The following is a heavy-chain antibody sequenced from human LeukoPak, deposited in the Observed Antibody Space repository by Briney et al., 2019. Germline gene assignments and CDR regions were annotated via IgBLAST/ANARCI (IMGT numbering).Heavy chain of an antibody. Sequence: PGGSLRLSCAASGFTFSTYWMTWVRQAPGKGLEWVAIIKPDGSEKYYVDSVKGRFTISRDNAENSLFLQMNGLRPEDTAVFYCARGQYTDGLSYWGQETLVTVSS. CDR1: GFTFSTYW. J-gene: IGHJ4*02. CDR2: IKPDGSEK. D-gene: IGHD5-24*01. V-gene: IGHV3-7*03. CDR3: ARGQYTDGLSY.